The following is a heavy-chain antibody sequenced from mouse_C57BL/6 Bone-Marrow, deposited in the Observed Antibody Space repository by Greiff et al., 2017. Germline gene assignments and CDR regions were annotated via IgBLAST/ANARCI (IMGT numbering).Heavy chain of an antibody. Sequence: EVQLQQSGAELVRPGASVKLSCTASGFNIKDDYMHWVKQRPEQGLEWIGWIDPENGDPEYASKFQGKATITADTSSNTAYLQLSSLTSEDTAVYYCTTHYGSSYYFDYWGQGTTLTVSS. D-gene: IGHD1-1*01. CDR3: TTHYGSSYYFDY. V-gene: IGHV14-4*01. J-gene: IGHJ2*01. CDR2: IDPENGDP. CDR1: GFNIKDDY.